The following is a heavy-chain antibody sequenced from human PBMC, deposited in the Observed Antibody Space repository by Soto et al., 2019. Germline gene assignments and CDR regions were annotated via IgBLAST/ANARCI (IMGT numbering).Heavy chain of an antibody. CDR1: GGTFSSYA. J-gene: IGHJ3*02. Sequence: SVKVSCKASGGTFSSYAMSWVRQAPGEGLEWMGGIIPIFGTANYAQKFQGRVTITADESTSTAYMELSSLRSEDTAVYYCATPSGPYCSGGSCYIFDIWGQGTMVTVSS. D-gene: IGHD2-15*01. CDR3: ATPSGPYCSGGSCYIFDI. V-gene: IGHV1-69*13. CDR2: IIPIFGTA.